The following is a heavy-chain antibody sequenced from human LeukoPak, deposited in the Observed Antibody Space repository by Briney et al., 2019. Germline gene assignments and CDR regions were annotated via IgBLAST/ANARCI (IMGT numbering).Heavy chain of an antibody. CDR2: IYYSGST. CDR3: ARHDGRITIFGVVPGAFDI. J-gene: IGHJ3*02. D-gene: IGHD3-3*01. V-gene: IGHV4-39*01. CDR1: GGSISSSSYY. Sequence: PSETLSLTCTVPGGSISSSSYYWGWIRQPPGKGLEWIGSIYYSGSTYYNPSLKSRVTISVETSKNQFSLKLSSLTAADTAVYYCARHDGRITIFGVVPGAFDIWGQGTMVTVSS.